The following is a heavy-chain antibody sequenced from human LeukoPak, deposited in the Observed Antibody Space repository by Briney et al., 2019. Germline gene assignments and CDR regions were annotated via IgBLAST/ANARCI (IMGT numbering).Heavy chain of an antibody. CDR2: ISAYNGNT. CDR1: GYTFTSYG. J-gene: IGHJ6*02. CDR3: ARDMYYYGSGSPKAYYYYGMDV. V-gene: IGHV1-18*01. Sequence: GASVKVSCKASGYTFTSYGISWVRQAPGQGLEWMGWISAYNGNTNYAQKLQGRVTMTTDTSTSTAYMELRSLRSDDTAVHYCARDMYYYGSGSPKAYYYYGMDVWGQGTTVTVSS. D-gene: IGHD3-10*01.